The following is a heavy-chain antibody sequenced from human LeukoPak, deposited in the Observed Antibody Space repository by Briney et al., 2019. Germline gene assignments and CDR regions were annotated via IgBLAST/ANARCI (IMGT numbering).Heavy chain of an antibody. CDR1: GYTFTSDY. V-gene: IGHV1-2*04. J-gene: IGHJ4*02. CDR2: INPNSGGT. D-gene: IGHD5-24*01. Sequence: VAAARVSRMASGYTFTSDYMHGARQAPGRGREWGGWINPNSGGTNYAQTSQGWGTMTRDTSISTAYMGLSRLRSDDTAAYYCARAGTVEMTPLDYWGQGPLVSVPS. CDR3: ARAGTVEMTPLDY.